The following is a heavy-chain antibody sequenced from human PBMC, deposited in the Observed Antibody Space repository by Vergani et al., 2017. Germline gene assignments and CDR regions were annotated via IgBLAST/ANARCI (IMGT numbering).Heavy chain of an antibody. V-gene: IGHV5-51*01. CDR2: IYPGDSDT. CDR1: GYSFTSYW. D-gene: IGHD3-9*01. CDR3: ARPQDILTGYSAFDI. Sequence: EVQLVQSGAEVKKPGESLKISCKGSGYSFTSYWIGWVRQMPGKGLEWMGIIYPGDSDTRYSPSFQGQVTISADKTISTAYLQWSSLKASDTSIYYCARPQDILTGYSAFDIWGQGTMVTVSS. J-gene: IGHJ3*02.